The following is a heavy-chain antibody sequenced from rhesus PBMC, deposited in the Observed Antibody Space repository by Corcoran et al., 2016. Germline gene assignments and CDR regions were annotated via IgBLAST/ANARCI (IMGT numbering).Heavy chain of an antibody. CDR1: GGSISDDYP. CDR2: IYGSRGGA. CDR3: TRLGVAFDS. V-gene: IGHV4-106*01. J-gene: IGHJ3*01. D-gene: IGHD1-44*02. Sequence: QVQLQESGPGLVKPSETLSLTCAVSGGSISDDYPWSWTRQPPGKGLEWIGYIYGSRGGANYTPSLKNRVTISIDTSKRQFSLKLSSVTAADTAVYYCTRLGVAFDSWGQGLRVTVSP.